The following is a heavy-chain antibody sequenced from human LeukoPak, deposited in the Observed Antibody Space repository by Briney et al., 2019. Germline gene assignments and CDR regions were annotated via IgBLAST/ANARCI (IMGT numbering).Heavy chain of an antibody. J-gene: IGHJ4*02. CDR1: GYSFTSYG. CDR2: ISAYNGNT. D-gene: IGHD2-15*01. Sequence: ASVKVSCKASGYSFTSYGISWVRQAPGQGLEWMGWISAYNGNTNYAQRLQGRVTMTTDTSTSTVYMELRSLTSDDTAVYYCARVPSGGPFDYWGQGTLVTVSS. V-gene: IGHV1-18*01. CDR3: ARVPSGGPFDY.